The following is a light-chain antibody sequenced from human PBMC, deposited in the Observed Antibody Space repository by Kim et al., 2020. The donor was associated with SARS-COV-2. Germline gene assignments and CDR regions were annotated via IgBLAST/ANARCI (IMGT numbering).Light chain of an antibody. V-gene: IGLV2-11*01. Sequence: PGQSVTLSCTGTSSDVGNYVSWYQQHPGKAPKLLIYDVSERPSGVPDRFSGSKSDNTASLTISGLQAEDEADYYCCSFAGSYTFEVFGGGTQLTVL. J-gene: IGLJ2*01. CDR2: DVS. CDR3: CSFAGSYTFEV. CDR1: SSDVGNY.